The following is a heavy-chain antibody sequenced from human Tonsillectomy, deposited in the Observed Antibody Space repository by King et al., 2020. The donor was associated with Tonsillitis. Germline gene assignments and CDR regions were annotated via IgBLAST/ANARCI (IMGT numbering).Heavy chain of an antibody. D-gene: IGHD5-24*01. CDR3: ARGVEMATIGAFDI. CDR1: GGTFSSYA. V-gene: IGHV1-69*04. CDR2: IIPILGIA. Sequence: QLVQSGAEVKKPGSSVKVSCKASGGTFSSYAISWVRQAPGQGLEWMGRIIPILGIANYAQKFQGRVTITADKSTSTAYMELSSLRSEDTAVYYCARGVEMATIGAFDIWGQGIMVTVSS. J-gene: IGHJ3*02.